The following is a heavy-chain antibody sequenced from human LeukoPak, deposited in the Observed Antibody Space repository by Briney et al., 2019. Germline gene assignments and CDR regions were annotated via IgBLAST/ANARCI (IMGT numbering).Heavy chain of an antibody. CDR1: GGSISSGTDY. CDR3: ARGAGGVIADAFDI. J-gene: IGHJ3*02. CDR2: IYTGGST. Sequence: SQTLSLTCTVSGGSISSGTDYWNWIRQQPAGKGLEWIGRIYTGGSTNYNPSLKSRVTISVDTSKNQFSLKLSSVTAADTAVYYCARGAGGVIADAFDIWGQGTMVTVSS. V-gene: IGHV4-61*02. D-gene: IGHD3-16*02.